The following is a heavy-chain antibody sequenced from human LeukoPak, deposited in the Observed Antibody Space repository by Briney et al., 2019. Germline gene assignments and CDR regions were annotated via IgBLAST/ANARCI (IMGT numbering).Heavy chain of an antibody. Sequence: PGGSLRLSCAASGFTFSSYEMNWVRQAPGKGLEWVSYISSSGSTIYYADSVKGRFTISRDNAKSSLYLQMNSLRAEDTAVYYCARGAGYSSGWYPGWFDPWGQGTLVTVSS. D-gene: IGHD6-19*01. CDR1: GFTFSSYE. J-gene: IGHJ5*02. CDR3: ARGAGYSSGWYPGWFDP. CDR2: ISSSGSTI. V-gene: IGHV3-48*03.